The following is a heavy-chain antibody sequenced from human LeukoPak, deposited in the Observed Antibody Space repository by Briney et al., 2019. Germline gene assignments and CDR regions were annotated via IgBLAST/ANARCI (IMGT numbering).Heavy chain of an antibody. J-gene: IGHJ4*02. CDR3: AKIKRPLVMFTDTLDY. CDR2: IGISSNKI. V-gene: IGHV3-21*01. CDR1: GFTLRSYT. Sequence: PGGSLRLSCAASGFTLRSYTMNWVRQAPGKGLEWVSSIGISSNKIYYADSVKGRFIISRDNAKNSVCLQMNSLRPEDTAVYYCAKIKRPLVMFTDTLDYWGQGTLVTVSS. D-gene: IGHD2/OR15-2a*01.